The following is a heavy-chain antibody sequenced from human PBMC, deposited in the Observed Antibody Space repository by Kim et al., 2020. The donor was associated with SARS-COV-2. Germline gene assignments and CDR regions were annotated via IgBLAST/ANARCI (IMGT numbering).Heavy chain of an antibody. J-gene: IGHJ3*02. V-gene: IGHV4-4*07. CDR1: GGSISSYY. CDR3: ARLGMGYYDFWSGYPPVNAFDI. Sequence: SETLSLTCTVSGGSISSYYWSWIRQPAGKGLEWIGRIYTSGSTNYKPSLKSRVTMSVDTSKNQFSLKLSSVTAADTAVYYCARLGMGYYDFWSGYPPVNAFDIWGQWTMVTVSS. CDR2: IYTSGST. D-gene: IGHD3-3*01.